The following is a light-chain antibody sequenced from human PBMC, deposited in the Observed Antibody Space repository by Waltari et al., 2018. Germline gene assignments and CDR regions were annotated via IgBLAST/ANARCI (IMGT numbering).Light chain of an antibody. CDR3: QQYSNWPLT. CDR2: GAS. Sequence: ELVLTQSPATLSLSPGDIVTLPCRASQSVSSSLAWYQQKPGQAPRLLIFGASSRATGIPDRFSGSGSGTDFTLTISSLEPEDFAGYYCQQYSNWPLTFGGGTKVEIK. CDR1: QSVSSS. J-gene: IGKJ4*01. V-gene: IGKV3-15*01.